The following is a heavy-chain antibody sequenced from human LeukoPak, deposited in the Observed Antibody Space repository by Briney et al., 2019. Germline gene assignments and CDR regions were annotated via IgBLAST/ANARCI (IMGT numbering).Heavy chain of an antibody. CDR1: GGSISSYY. Sequence: SETLSLTCTVSGGSISSYYWSWLRQPPGKGLEWIGYIYYSGSTNYNPSLKSRVTISVDTSKNQFSLKLSSVTAADTAVYYCARAPYSYGLDYWGQGTLVTVSS. D-gene: IGHD5-18*01. CDR3: ARAPYSYGLDY. V-gene: IGHV4-59*01. CDR2: IYYSGST. J-gene: IGHJ4*02.